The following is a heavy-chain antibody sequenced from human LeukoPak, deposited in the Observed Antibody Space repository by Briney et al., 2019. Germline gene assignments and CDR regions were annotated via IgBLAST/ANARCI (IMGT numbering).Heavy chain of an antibody. Sequence: SETLSLTCAVSGGSISSSNWWSWVRQPPGKGLEWIGEIYHSGSTNYNPSLKSRVTISVDKSKNQFSLKLSSVTAADTAVYYCASAPTEYYYGSGNKGGFDPWGQGTLVTVSS. CDR3: ASAPTEYYYGSGNKGGFDP. J-gene: IGHJ5*02. CDR2: IYHSGST. D-gene: IGHD3-10*01. V-gene: IGHV4-4*02. CDR1: GGSISSSNW.